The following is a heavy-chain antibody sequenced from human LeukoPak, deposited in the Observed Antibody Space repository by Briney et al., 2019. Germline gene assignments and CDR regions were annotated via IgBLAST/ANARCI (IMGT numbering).Heavy chain of an antibody. V-gene: IGHV1-46*01. Sequence: GASVKVSCYSSGYTFTSYYMHWVRQAPGQGLEWMGIINPSGGSTSYAQKFQGRVTMTRDMSTSTVYMELSSLRSEDTAVYYCARGWSRYSSGWKYYFDYWGQGTLVTVSS. CDR2: INPSGGST. CDR3: ARGWSRYSSGWKYYFDY. CDR1: GYTFTSYY. D-gene: IGHD6-19*01. J-gene: IGHJ4*02.